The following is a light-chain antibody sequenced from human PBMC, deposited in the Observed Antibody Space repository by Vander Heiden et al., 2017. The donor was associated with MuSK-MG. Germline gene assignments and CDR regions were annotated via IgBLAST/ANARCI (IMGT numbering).Light chain of an antibody. CDR1: QDIANY. Sequence: DIQMTQSPSSLSASVGDSATITCQASQDIANYLNWYQQKSGKAPKLLIYDASNLEKGVPSRFSGSGDGRNFTFTISSLQPEDIATYFCHQLDTRPDTFGQGTKLDIK. J-gene: IGKJ2*01. CDR2: DAS. V-gene: IGKV1-33*01. CDR3: HQLDTRPDT.